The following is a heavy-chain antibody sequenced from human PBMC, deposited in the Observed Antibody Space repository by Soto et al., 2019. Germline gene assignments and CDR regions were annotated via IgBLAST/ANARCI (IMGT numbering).Heavy chain of an antibody. CDR1: GFTYTSSA. CDR3: ARDRLRGYDSSGFYS. D-gene: IGHD3-22*01. CDR2: INASDGNR. Sequence: ASVKVSCKASGFTYTSSAVQWVRQARGQRLEWMGWINASDGNRNFAQKFEDRVTMTTATSTNTVFLELRSLKSDDTAIYYCARDRLRGYDSSGFYSWGQGTMVTVSS. V-gene: IGHV1-18*01. J-gene: IGHJ4*02.